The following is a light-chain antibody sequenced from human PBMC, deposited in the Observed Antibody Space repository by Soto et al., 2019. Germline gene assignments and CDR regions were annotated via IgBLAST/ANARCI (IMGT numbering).Light chain of an antibody. V-gene: IGLV3-21*02. Sequence: SYELTQPPSMSVAPGQTATITCGGNNIATKSVHWYQQRPGQAPVLVVYGNSDRPSGIPERFSGSKSGHTATLTIYRVEVGDEADYYCQVWDSSRDHCVFGNGTKVTVL. CDR2: GNS. J-gene: IGLJ1*01. CDR1: NIATKS. CDR3: QVWDSSRDHCV.